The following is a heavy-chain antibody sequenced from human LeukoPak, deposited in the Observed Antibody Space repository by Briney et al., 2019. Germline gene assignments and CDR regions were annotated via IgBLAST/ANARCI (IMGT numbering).Heavy chain of an antibody. CDR3: ARQKDYGDYGLYYYGMDV. J-gene: IGHJ6*04. CDR1: GFTFSSYE. V-gene: IGHV3-48*03. CDR2: ISSSGSTI. D-gene: IGHD4-17*01. Sequence: GSLRLSCAASGFTFSSYEMNWVRQAPGKGLEWVSYISSSGSTIYYADSVKGRFTISRDNAKNSLYLQMNSLRAEDTAVYYCARQKDYGDYGLYYYGMDVWGKGTTATVSS.